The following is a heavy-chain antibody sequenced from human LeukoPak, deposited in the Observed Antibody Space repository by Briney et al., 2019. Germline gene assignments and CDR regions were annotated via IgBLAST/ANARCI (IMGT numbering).Heavy chain of an antibody. CDR3: ARATYSSSWYIDY. Sequence: ASVKVSCKASGYTFTSYAMHWVRQAPGQRLEWMGWINAGNGNTKYSQEFQGRVTITRDTSASTAYMELSSLRSEGMAVYYCARATYSSSWYIDYWGQGTLVTVSS. CDR2: INAGNGNT. J-gene: IGHJ4*02. D-gene: IGHD6-13*01. V-gene: IGHV1-3*03. CDR1: GYTFTSYA.